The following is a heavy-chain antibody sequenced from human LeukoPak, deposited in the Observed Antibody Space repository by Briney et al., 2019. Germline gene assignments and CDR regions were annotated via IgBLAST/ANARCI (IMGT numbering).Heavy chain of an antibody. CDR2: ISSSGSTI. V-gene: IGHV3-48*03. CDR1: GFTFSSYE. D-gene: IGHD3-16*02. J-gene: IGHJ6*03. Sequence: GGSLRLSCAASGFTFSSYEMNWVRQAPGKGLEWVSYISSSGSTIYYADSVKGRFTISRDNAKNSLYLQMNSLRAEDTAVYYCARGDPPSFYYYYMDVWGKGTTVTVSS. CDR3: ARGDPPSFYYYYMDV.